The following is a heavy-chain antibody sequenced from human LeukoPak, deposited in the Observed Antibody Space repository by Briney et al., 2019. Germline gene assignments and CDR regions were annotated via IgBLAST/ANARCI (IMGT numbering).Heavy chain of an antibody. CDR2: ISGSGGST. CDR1: GFTFSSYA. D-gene: IGHD3-22*01. V-gene: IGHV3-23*01. J-gene: IGHJ1*01. CDR3: ARVPHSSGYYYGNAEYFQH. Sequence: QPGGSLRLSCAASGFTFSSYAMSWVRQAPGKGLEWVSVISGSGGSTYYADSVKGRSTISRDNSKNTLYLQMNSLRAEDTAVYYCARVPHSSGYYYGNAEYFQHWGQGTLVTVSS.